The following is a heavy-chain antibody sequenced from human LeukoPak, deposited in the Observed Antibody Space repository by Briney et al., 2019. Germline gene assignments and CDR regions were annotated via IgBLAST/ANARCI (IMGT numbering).Heavy chain of an antibody. Sequence: GGSLRLSCVASGFTFSIYSMNWVRPAPGKGLEWVSYISKNSDDIYNADSVRGRFTISRDNAKSSLYLQMNSLRAEDTAVYYCARVRPGYYCDYWGQGILVTVSS. V-gene: IGHV3-21*05. J-gene: IGHJ4*02. CDR2: ISKNSDDI. CDR1: GFTFSIYS. CDR3: ARVRPGYYCDY.